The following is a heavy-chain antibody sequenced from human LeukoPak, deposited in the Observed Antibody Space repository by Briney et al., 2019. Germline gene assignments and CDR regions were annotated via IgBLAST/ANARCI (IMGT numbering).Heavy chain of an antibody. J-gene: IGHJ5*02. Sequence: PSETLSLTCTVSGDSISGYSWSWIRQPPGKGLEWIGYIYYSGSTNYNPSLKSRVTMSVDTSKNKLPLKLSSVTAADTAVYYCVRGPYGSGISNWFDPWGQGTLVIVSS. CDR2: IYYSGST. CDR1: GDSISGYS. V-gene: IGHV4-59*01. CDR3: VRGPYGSGISNWFDP. D-gene: IGHD3-10*01.